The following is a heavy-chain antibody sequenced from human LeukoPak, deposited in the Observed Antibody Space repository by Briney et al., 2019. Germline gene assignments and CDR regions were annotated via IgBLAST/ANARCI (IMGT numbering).Heavy chain of an antibody. CDR2: IYTSGST. D-gene: IGHD2-21*02. V-gene: IGHV4-61*02. CDR1: GGSISSGSYY. CDR3: ASCGGDCYSYWYFDP. Sequence: SQTLSLTCTVSGGSISSGSYYWSWIRQPAGKGLEWIGRIYTSGSTNYNPSLKSRVTISVDTSKNQFSLKLSSVTAADTAVYYCASCGGDCYSYWYFDPWGRGTLVTVSS. J-gene: IGHJ2*01.